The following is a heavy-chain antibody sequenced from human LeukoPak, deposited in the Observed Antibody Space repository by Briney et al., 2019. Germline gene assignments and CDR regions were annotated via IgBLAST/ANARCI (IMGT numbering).Heavy chain of an antibody. D-gene: IGHD3-16*01. CDR3: AKDGSWGDYYFYFYMDV. CDR1: GFTFSSYS. CDR2: ISGSGHYT. Sequence: GGSLRLSCAASGFTFSSYSMNWVRQAPGKGLEWVSGISGSGHYTYYADSVKGRFTISRDNSKNTLYIEMNSLRAEDTAVYYCAKDGSWGDYYFYFYMDVWGKGTTVTVSS. J-gene: IGHJ6*03. V-gene: IGHV3-23*01.